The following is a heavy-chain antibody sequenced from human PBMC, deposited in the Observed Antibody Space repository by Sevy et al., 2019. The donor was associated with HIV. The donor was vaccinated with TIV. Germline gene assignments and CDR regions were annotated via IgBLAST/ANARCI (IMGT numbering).Heavy chain of an antibody. Sequence: GGSLRLSCAASGLTFSNYAMSWVRQAPGKGLQWVSVISTSGDNTYYADSVKGRFTISRDNSKNILYLQMSSLSAEDTAVYFCAKDPPNQDYYDSSSSGYFDSWGQGTLVTVSS. CDR3: AKDPPNQDYYDSSSSGYFDS. J-gene: IGHJ4*02. D-gene: IGHD3-22*01. CDR1: GLTFSNYA. V-gene: IGHV3-23*01. CDR2: ISTSGDNT.